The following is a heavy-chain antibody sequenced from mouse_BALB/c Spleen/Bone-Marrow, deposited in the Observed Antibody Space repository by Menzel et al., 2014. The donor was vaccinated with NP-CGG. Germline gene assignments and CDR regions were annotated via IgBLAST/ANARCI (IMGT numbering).Heavy chain of an antibody. J-gene: IGHJ2*01. CDR3: ARDRGLTYFDY. CDR2: IRNKANGYTT. V-gene: IGHV7-3*02. Sequence: DVKLVESGGGLVQPGGSLRLSCTPSGFTFTDYYMSWVRQPPGKALEWLGFIRNKANGYTTEYSASVKGRFTISRDNSQSILYLQMNTLRAEDSATYYCARDRGLTYFDYWGQGTTLTVSS. D-gene: IGHD2-4*01. CDR1: GFTFTDYY.